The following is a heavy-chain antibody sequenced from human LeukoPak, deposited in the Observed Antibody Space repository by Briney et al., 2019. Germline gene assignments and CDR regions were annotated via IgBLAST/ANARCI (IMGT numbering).Heavy chain of an antibody. CDR3: ARDRERVVATMGYY. D-gene: IGHD5-12*01. CDR1: GYTFTSYG. J-gene: IGHJ4*02. V-gene: IGHV1-18*01. Sequence: ASVKVSCKASGYTFTSYGISWVRQAPGQGLEWMGWISAYNGNTNYAQKLQGRVTMTTDTSTSTAYMELRSLTSDDTAVYYCARDRERVVATMGYYWGQGTLVTVSS. CDR2: ISAYNGNT.